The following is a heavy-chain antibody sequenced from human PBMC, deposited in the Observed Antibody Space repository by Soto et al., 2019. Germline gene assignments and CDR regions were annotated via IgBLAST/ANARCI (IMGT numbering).Heavy chain of an antibody. CDR2: IPHGGSAI. CDR3: ARDLLQPPKEAFDI. J-gene: IGHJ3*02. Sequence: EVQLEESGGGLLQPGGSLRLSCAASGFTFSNNTMNWVRQAPGKGLECVSSIPHGGSAIYSADSVNGRSTGSRDNNKNSLYLQLSSLRDEDAAGCSCARDLLQPPKEAFDIWGQGTMVTVSS. V-gene: IGHV3-48*02. D-gene: IGHD2-15*01. CDR1: GFTFSNNT.